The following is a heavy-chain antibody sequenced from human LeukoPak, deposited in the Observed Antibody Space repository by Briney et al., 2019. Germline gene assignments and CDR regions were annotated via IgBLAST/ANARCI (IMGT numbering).Heavy chain of an antibody. CDR2: IYSGGNI. J-gene: IGHJ4*02. CDR3: ASRRCSGGGCYFAGADPFDY. CDR1: GFTVSSTY. V-gene: IGHV3-53*01. D-gene: IGHD2-15*01. Sequence: PGGSLRLSCAASGFTVSSTYMSWVRQAPVKGLEWVSVIYSGGNIYYIDSVKGRFTISRDTSKNTLYLQMNSLRAEDTAVYFCASRRCSGGGCYFAGADPFDYWGQGTLVTVSS.